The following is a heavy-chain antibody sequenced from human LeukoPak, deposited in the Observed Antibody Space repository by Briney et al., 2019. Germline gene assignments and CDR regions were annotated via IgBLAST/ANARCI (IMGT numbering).Heavy chain of an antibody. CDR2: INSDGSSA. Sequence: GGSLRLSCAASGFTFSSYWMQWVRQAPGKGLVWVSRINSDGSSASYADSVEGRFTISRDNAKNTLYLQMNSLRAEDTAVYYCARHLTYGGWNSWGQGTLVTVSS. CDR3: ARHLTYGGWNS. D-gene: IGHD4-23*01. J-gene: IGHJ4*02. CDR1: GFTFSSYW. V-gene: IGHV3-74*01.